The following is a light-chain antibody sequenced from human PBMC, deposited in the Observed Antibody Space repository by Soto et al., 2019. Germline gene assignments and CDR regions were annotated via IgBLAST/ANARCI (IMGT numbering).Light chain of an antibody. Sequence: QSVLTQPHSASGTPGQRVTISCSGSSSNIGTSSVHWFQQLPGTPPKLLISTTNQRPSGVPGRFSVSKSGTSASPAISGLQSEDEADYYCAAWDDSRNGHVFGTGTKLTVL. J-gene: IGLJ1*01. CDR1: SSNIGTSS. CDR2: TTN. V-gene: IGLV1-44*01. CDR3: AAWDDSRNGHV.